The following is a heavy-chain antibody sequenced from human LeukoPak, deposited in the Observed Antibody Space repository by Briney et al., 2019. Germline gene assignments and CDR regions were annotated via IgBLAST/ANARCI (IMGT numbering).Heavy chain of an antibody. CDR3: AKDIQLST. CDR1: GFTFSVAA. D-gene: IGHD5-24*01. CDR2: IGASGEST. Sequence: GGSPRLSCAASGFTFSVAALTWVRQAPGEGLEWVSLIGASGESTYYADSVKGRFTISRDNSKNTLSLQMNSLRVEDTAMYFCAKDIQLSTWGLGTMVTVSS. V-gene: IGHV3-23*01. J-gene: IGHJ3*01.